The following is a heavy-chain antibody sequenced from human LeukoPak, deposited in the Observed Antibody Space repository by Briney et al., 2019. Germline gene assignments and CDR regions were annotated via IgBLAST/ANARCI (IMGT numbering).Heavy chain of an antibody. Sequence: GGSLRLSCAASGFIFSDYWMNWVRQAPGKGLEWVAIIKPDGSERYYVDSLKGRFTISRDNAKNTLYLQMNSLRAEDTAVYYCARDPRHSNSGSSSHYWGQGTLVTVSS. J-gene: IGHJ4*02. CDR3: ARDPRHSNSGSSSHY. CDR1: GFIFSDYW. D-gene: IGHD1-26*01. CDR2: IKPDGSER. V-gene: IGHV3-7*01.